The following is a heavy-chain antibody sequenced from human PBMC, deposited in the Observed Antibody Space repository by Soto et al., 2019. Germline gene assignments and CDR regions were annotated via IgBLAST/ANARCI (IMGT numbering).Heavy chain of an antibody. Sequence: PGGSLRLSCAASGFTFSSYAMSWVRQAPGKGLEWVSAISGSGGSTYYADSVKGRFTISRDNPKNTLYLQMNSLRAEDTAVYYCAKDAASIQLPYGMDVWGQGTTVTVSS. CDR3: AKDAASIQLPYGMDV. D-gene: IGHD5-18*01. CDR2: ISGSGGST. J-gene: IGHJ6*02. V-gene: IGHV3-23*01. CDR1: GFTFSSYA.